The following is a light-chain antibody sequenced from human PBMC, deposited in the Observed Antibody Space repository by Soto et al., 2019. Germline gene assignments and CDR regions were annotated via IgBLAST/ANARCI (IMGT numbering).Light chain of an antibody. CDR2: DAS. Sequence: DIQMTQSPSSLSASVGDRVTITCQASRDISVYLNWYQQKAGKPPKLLVYDASNLQTGVPSRFSGSGSGTHFTFTISSLQPEDVVTYYCQQYDNLPPYTFGQGTKVDMK. V-gene: IGKV1-33*01. CDR1: RDISVY. CDR3: QQYDNLPPYT. J-gene: IGKJ2*01.